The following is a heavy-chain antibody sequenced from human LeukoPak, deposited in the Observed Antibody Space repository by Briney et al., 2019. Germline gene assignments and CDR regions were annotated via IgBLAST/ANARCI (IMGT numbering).Heavy chain of an antibody. Sequence: SQTLSLTCTVSGGSISSGDYYWSWIRQPPGKGLEWIGYIYYSGSTYYDPSLKSRLTISGDTSKNQFSLRLSSVTAADTAVYYCARGTWSSSIDYWGQGTLVTVSS. CDR1: GGSISSGDYY. D-gene: IGHD6-6*01. CDR2: IYYSGST. J-gene: IGHJ4*02. CDR3: ARGTWSSSIDY. V-gene: IGHV4-30-4*01.